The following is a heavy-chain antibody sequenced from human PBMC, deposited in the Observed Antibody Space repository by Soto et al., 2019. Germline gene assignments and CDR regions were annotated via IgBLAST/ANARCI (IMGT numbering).Heavy chain of an antibody. CDR1: GDSVSSNSAA. Sequence: QVQLQQSAPGLVQPSQTLSLTCVISGDSVSSNSAAWDWIRRSPSRGLAWLGRPYYRSKWYNDYAESVKSRIAINPDTSKNQFSLHLHSMTPEDTAVYYYAKTNRYFDSWGQGSLVTVCS. CDR2: PYYRSKWYN. CDR3: AKTNRYFDS. V-gene: IGHV6-1*01. J-gene: IGHJ4*02.